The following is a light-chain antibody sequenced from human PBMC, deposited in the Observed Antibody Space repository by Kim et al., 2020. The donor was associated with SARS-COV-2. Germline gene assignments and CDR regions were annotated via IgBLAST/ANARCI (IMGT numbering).Light chain of an antibody. V-gene: IGKV4-1*01. CDR2: WAS. CDR3: QKYYTTPPT. J-gene: IGKJ4*01. CDR1: ESVLNRSKKKIY. Sequence: ATINCTSRESVLNRSKKKIYLALYQQTPRQPPQRVVYWASTRESGVPDRFSGGGSGTDFSLTLSSLQAVDVAVYYSQKYYTTPPTFGGGTKVDIK.